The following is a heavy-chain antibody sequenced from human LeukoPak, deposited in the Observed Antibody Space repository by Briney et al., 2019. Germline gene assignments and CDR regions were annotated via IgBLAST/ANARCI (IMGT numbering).Heavy chain of an antibody. CDR3: ARVGMTTSSN. Sequence: GRSLRLSCAASGFTFTNYGMHWVRQAPGKGLEWVSSISSSSSYIYYADSVKGRFTISRDNAKNSLYLQMNSLRAEDTAVYYCARVGMTTSSNWGQGTLVTVSS. CDR2: ISSSSSYI. D-gene: IGHD4-17*01. V-gene: IGHV3-21*01. J-gene: IGHJ4*02. CDR1: GFTFTNYG.